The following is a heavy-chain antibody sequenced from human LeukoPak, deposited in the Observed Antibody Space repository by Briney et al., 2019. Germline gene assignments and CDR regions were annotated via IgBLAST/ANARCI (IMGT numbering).Heavy chain of an antibody. J-gene: IGHJ6*02. CDR1: GFTVSSNY. CDR2: IYSGGST. CDR3: ATTYGSGSYYGCYYYGMDV. V-gene: IGHV3-66*01. Sequence: TGGSLRLSCAASGFTVSSNYMSWVRQAPGKGLEWVSVIYSGGSTYYADSVKGRFTISRDNSKNTLYLQMNSLRAEDTAVYYCATTYGSGSYYGCYYYGMDVWGQGTTVTVSS. D-gene: IGHD3-10*01.